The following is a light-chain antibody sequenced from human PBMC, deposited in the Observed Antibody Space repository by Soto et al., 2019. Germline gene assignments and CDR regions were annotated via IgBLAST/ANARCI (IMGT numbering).Light chain of an antibody. CDR2: EVT. Sequence: QAVLTQRGSVSGRHGQSITISCTGTSGDIGSYNRVSWYQQQPGKAPKLIIYEVTDRPSGVSNRFSGSKSGNTASLTIAGLQAEDEGEYYCSSETNTNTRACVFGTGTKGTVL. CDR1: SGDIGSYNR. V-gene: IGLV2-14*01. CDR3: SSETNTNTRACV. J-gene: IGLJ1*01.